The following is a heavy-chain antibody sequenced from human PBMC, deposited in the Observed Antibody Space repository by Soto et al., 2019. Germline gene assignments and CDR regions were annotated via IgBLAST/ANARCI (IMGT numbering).Heavy chain of an antibody. CDR3: ATPFPYSSGWYAGGNYFDY. CDR1: GFTFSSYA. Sequence: EVQLLESGGGLVQPGGSLRLSCAASGFTFSSYAMSWVRQAPGKGLEWVSAISGSGGSTYYADSVKGRFTISRDNSKNTLYLQMNSLRAEVTAVYYCATPFPYSSGWYAGGNYFDYWGQGTLVTVSS. V-gene: IGHV3-23*01. CDR2: ISGSGGST. D-gene: IGHD6-19*01. J-gene: IGHJ4*02.